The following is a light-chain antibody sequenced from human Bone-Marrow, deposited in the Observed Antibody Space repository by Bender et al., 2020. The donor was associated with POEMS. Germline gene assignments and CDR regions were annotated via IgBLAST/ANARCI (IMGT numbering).Light chain of an antibody. Sequence: QSALTQPPSASGSPGQSVTISCTGISSDVGKYKFVSWYQQHPGKAPKVIISEVSERPSGVPDRFSGSKSGNTASLTVSGLQAEDKAVYYCSSYAGSNNLVFGGGTKLTVL. J-gene: IGLJ2*01. V-gene: IGLV2-8*01. CDR3: SSYAGSNNLV. CDR1: SSDVGKYKF. CDR2: EVS.